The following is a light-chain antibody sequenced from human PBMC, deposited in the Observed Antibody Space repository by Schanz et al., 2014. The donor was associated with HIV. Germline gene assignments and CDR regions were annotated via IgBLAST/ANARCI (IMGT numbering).Light chain of an antibody. CDR3: GTWDSSLRAVV. J-gene: IGLJ3*02. Sequence: QSVLTQPPSVSALPGQRVTISCSGGALNVGDNSVSWYQQFPGTAPKLLIFANYQRPSEIPDRFSGSKTGTSGTLAISGLQIGDEADYYCGTWDSSLRAVVFGGGTKLTVL. CDR2: ANY. V-gene: IGLV1-51*01. CDR1: ALNVGDNS.